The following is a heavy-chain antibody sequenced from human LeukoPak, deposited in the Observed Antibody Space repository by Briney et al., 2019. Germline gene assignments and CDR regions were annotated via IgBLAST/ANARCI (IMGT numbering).Heavy chain of an antibody. V-gene: IGHV1-2*02. J-gene: IGHJ5*02. Sequence: ASVKVSCKASGYTFTDYYMHWVRQAPGQGLEWMGWIDPNSGGTNYAQKFQGRVTMTRDTSISTAFMELSRLRSDDTAVHYCARLRLGELSLGFDPWGQGTLVTVSS. CDR3: ARLRLGELSLGFDP. D-gene: IGHD3-16*02. CDR2: IDPNSGGT. CDR1: GYTFTDYY.